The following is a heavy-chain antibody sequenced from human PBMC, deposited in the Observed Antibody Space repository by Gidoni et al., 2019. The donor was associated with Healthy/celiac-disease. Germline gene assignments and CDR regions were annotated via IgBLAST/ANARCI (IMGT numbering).Heavy chain of an antibody. CDR3: ARDWINDSSAFDI. V-gene: IGHV3-33*01. CDR2: IWYDGSNK. Sequence: QVQLVESGGGVVQPGRSLRLSCAASGFTFSSYGMHWVRQAPGKGLEWVAVIWYDGSNKYYADSVKGRFTISRDNSKNTLYLQMNSLRAEDTAVYYCARDWINDSSAFDIWGQGTMVTVSS. J-gene: IGHJ3*02. D-gene: IGHD3-22*01. CDR1: GFTFSSYG.